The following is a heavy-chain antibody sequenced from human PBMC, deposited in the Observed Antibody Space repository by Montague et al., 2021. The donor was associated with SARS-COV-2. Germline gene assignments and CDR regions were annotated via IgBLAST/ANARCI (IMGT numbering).Heavy chain of an antibody. J-gene: IGHJ6*02. Sequence: PALVKPTQTLTLTCTFSGFSLSTSGMCVSWIRQPPGKALEWLALIDWDDDKYYSTSLKTRLTISKDTSKNQAVLTMTNMDPVDTATYYCARTHYDILTVSGYYGMDVWGQGTTVTVSS. V-gene: IGHV2-70*01. CDR3: ARTHYDILTVSGYYGMDV. D-gene: IGHD3-9*01. CDR1: GFSLSTSGMC. CDR2: IDWDDDK.